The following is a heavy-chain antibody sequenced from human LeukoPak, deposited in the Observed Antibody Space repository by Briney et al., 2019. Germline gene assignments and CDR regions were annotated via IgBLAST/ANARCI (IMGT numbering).Heavy chain of an antibody. CDR2: IYYSGST. J-gene: IGHJ6*02. CDR1: GGSISSGGYY. CDR3: ARDIAVAGTDGNCYYYGMDV. Sequence: SETLSLTCTVSGGSISSGGYYWSWIRQHPGKGLEWIGYIYYSGSTYYNPSLKSRVTISVDTSKNQFSLKLSSVTAADTAVYYCARDIAVAGTDGNCYYYGMDVWGQGTTVTVSS. V-gene: IGHV4-31*03. D-gene: IGHD6-19*01.